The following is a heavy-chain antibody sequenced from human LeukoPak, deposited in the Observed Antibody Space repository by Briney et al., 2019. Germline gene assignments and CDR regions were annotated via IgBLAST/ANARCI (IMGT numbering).Heavy chain of an antibody. D-gene: IGHD6-19*01. CDR2: IKHSGST. CDR1: GGSFSGYY. V-gene: IGHV4-34*01. CDR3: ARHPSIPVPGDYYYYYYMDV. J-gene: IGHJ6*03. Sequence: SETLSLTCAVYGGSFSGYYWSWIRQPPGKGLEWIGEIKHSGSTNYNPSLKSRVTISVDTSKNQFSLKLSSVTAADTAVYFCARHPSIPVPGDYYYYYYMDVWGKGTTVTVSS.